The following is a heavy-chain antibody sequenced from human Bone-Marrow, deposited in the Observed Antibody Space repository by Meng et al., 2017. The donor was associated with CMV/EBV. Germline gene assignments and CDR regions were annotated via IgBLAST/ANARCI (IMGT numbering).Heavy chain of an antibody. Sequence: FTFSSYAMHWVRQAPGKGLEWLEVISYDGSNKYYADSVKGRFTISRDNSKNTLYLQMNSLRAGDTAVYYCARGPITIFGVVIYYFDYWGQGTLVTVSS. CDR1: FTFSSYA. J-gene: IGHJ4*02. V-gene: IGHV3-30*04. D-gene: IGHD3-3*01. CDR3: ARGPITIFGVVIYYFDY. CDR2: ISYDGSNK.